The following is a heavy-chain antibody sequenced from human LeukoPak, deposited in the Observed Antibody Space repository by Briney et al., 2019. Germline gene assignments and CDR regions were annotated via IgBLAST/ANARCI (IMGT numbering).Heavy chain of an antibody. J-gene: IGHJ4*02. CDR3: ARSLYPYSSGWYEVSY. V-gene: IGHV3-7*01. CDR2: IKQDGSEK. Sequence: PGGSLRLSCAASGFTFSSYWMSWVRQAPGKGLEWVANIKQDGSEKYYVDSVKGRFTISRDNAKNSLYLQMNSLRAEDTAVYYCARSLYPYSSGWYEVSYWGQGTLVTVSS. D-gene: IGHD6-19*01. CDR1: GFTFSSYW.